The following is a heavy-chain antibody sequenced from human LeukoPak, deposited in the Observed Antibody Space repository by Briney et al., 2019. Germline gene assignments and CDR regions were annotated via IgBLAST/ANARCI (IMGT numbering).Heavy chain of an antibody. V-gene: IGHV3-9*01. CDR2: ISWNSGSI. CDR1: GFTFSAYN. CDR3: AKDTYYYGSGSIMD. Sequence: GGSLRLSCAASGFTFSAYNMNWVRQAPGKGLEWVSGISWNSGSIGYADSVKGRFTISRDDARNPLYLQMNSLRAEDTALYYCAKDTYYYGSGSIMDWGQGTLVTVSS. D-gene: IGHD3-10*01. J-gene: IGHJ4*02.